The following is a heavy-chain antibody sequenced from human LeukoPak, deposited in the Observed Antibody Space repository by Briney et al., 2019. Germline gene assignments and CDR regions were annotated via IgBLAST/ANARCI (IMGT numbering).Heavy chain of an antibody. Sequence: PGGSLRLSCAASGFTFSGSAMHWVRQASGKGLEWVGRIRSKPNSYATAYAASVKGRFTISRDDSKNTACLQMNSLKTEDTAVYYCTRTYDYGDYFAFDIWGQGTMVTVSS. CDR1: GFTFSGSA. V-gene: IGHV3-73*01. CDR3: TRTYDYGDYFAFDI. J-gene: IGHJ3*02. CDR2: IRSKPNSYAT. D-gene: IGHD4-17*01.